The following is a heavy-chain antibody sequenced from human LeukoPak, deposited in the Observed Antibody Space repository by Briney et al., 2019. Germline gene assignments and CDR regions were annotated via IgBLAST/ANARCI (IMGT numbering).Heavy chain of an antibody. CDR1: GNTFYTYS. D-gene: IGHD5-18*01. J-gene: IGHJ4*02. Sequence: GASVKVSCKASGNTFYTYSVNWVRQAPGQGLEWVGGTIPIFGTPNYAPRFQGRVTITADGSPKAAHLELRNLVSDDTAVYYCAGARTGGFSNAWEYWGQGTLVTVSS. CDR2: TIPIFGTP. V-gene: IGHV1-69*13. CDR3: AGARTGGFSNAWEY.